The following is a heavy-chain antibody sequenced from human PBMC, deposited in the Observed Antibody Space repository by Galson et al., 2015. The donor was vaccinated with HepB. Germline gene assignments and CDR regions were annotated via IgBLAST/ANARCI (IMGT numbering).Heavy chain of an antibody. CDR2: ISGSGGST. J-gene: IGHJ4*02. Sequence: LRLSCAASGFTSSSYAMSWVRQAPGKGLEWVSAISGSGGSTYYADSVKGRFTISRDNSKNTLYLQMNSLRAEDTAVYYCAKDPVATISGYFDYWGQGTLVTVSS. D-gene: IGHD5-12*01. CDR1: GFTSSSYA. V-gene: IGHV3-23*01. CDR3: AKDPVATISGYFDY.